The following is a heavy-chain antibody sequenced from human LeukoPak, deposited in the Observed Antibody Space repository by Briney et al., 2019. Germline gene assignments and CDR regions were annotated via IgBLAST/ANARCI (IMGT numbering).Heavy chain of an antibody. CDR2: IKQDGSEK. CDR1: GFTFSSYW. V-gene: IGHV3-7*03. D-gene: IGHD3-10*01. Sequence: GGSLRLSCAASGFTFSSYWMSWVRQAPGKGLEWVANIKQDGSEKYYVDSVKGRFTISRDNAKNSLYLQMNSLRAEDTAVYYCARVAARGVDYGSGSRDYWGQGTLVTVSS. J-gene: IGHJ4*02. CDR3: ARVAARGVDYGSGSRDY.